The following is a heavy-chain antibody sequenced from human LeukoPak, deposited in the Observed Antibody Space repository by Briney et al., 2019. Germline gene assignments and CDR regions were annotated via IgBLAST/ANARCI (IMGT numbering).Heavy chain of an antibody. V-gene: IGHV5-51*01. D-gene: IGHD3-10*01. CDR3: ARQPGAGWFDP. CDR1: GYSFTSSW. J-gene: IGHJ5*02. CDR2: INPGDSDT. Sequence: GESLKISCQASGYSFTSSWIGWARQMPGKGLEWMAIINPGDSDTRYSPSFQGQATISADKSISTVYLQWGSLKASDTAMYYCARQPGAGWFDPWGQGTLVTVSS.